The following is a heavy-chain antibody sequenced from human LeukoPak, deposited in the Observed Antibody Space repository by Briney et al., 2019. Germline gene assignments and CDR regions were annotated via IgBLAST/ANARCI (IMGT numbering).Heavy chain of an antibody. CDR1: GFPFSSYA. Sequence: TGGSLRLSCAASGFPFSSYAMSWVRQAPGKGLEWVSAISGSGGSTYYADSVKGRFTISRDNSKNTLYLQMNSLRAEDTSVYYCAKAGYSDLFDYWGQGTLVTVSS. J-gene: IGHJ4*02. V-gene: IGHV3-23*01. CDR2: ISGSGGST. CDR3: AKAGYSDLFDY. D-gene: IGHD5-12*01.